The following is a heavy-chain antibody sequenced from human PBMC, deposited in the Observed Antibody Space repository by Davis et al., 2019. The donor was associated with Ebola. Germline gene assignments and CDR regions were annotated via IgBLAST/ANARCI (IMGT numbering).Heavy chain of an antibody. J-gene: IGHJ6*02. Sequence: SETLSLTCAVYGVSFSRYYWSWIRQPPGKGLEWIGEINHSGSTNYNPSLKSRVTISVDTSKNQFSLKLSSVTAADTAVYYCASTRYTYGMDVWGQGTTVTVSS. CDR2: INHSGST. CDR3: ASTRYTYGMDV. V-gene: IGHV4-34*01. D-gene: IGHD3-16*02. CDR1: GVSFSRYY.